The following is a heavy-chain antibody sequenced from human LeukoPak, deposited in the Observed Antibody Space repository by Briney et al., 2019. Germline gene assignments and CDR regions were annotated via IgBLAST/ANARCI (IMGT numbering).Heavy chain of an antibody. V-gene: IGHV4-34*01. D-gene: IGHD2-15*01. CDR1: GGSFSGYY. Sequence: SETLSLTCAVYGGSFSGYYWSWIRQPPGKGLEWIGEINHSGSTNYNPSLKSRVTISVDTSKNQFSLKLSSVTAADTAVYYCARQYCSGGSCYPYYYYYMDVWGKGTTVTNSS. CDR2: INHSGST. J-gene: IGHJ6*03. CDR3: ARQYCSGGSCYPYYYYYMDV.